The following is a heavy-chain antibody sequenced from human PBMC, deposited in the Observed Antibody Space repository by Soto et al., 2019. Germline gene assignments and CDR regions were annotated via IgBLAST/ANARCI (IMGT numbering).Heavy chain of an antibody. CDR1: GGTFSSYA. V-gene: IGHV1-69*13. CDR2: IIPIFGTA. D-gene: IGHD4-17*01. Sequence: ASVKVSCKASGGTFSSYAISWVRQAPGQGLEWMGGIIPIFGTANHAQKFQGRVTITADESTSTAYMELSSLRSEDTAVYYCATGDYGDFRRWFDPWGQGTLVTVSS. J-gene: IGHJ5*02. CDR3: ATGDYGDFRRWFDP.